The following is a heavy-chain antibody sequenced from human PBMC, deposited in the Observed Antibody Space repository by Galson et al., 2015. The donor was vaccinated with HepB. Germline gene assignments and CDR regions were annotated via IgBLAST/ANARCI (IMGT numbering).Heavy chain of an antibody. J-gene: IGHJ4*02. Sequence: SLRLSCAASGFTFSNYAVSWVRQAPGKGLEWLSAITISGSNTYYADSVKGRFTVSRDNAKNTLYLQMSSLRAEDTAVYYCATSGAVAAFFFHYWGQGTLVTVSS. D-gene: IGHD6-19*01. CDR2: ITISGSNT. V-gene: IGHV3-23*01. CDR1: GFTFSNYA. CDR3: ATSGAVAAFFFHY.